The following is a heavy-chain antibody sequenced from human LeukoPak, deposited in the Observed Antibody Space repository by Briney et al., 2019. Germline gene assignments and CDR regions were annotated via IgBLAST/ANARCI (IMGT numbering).Heavy chain of an antibody. V-gene: IGHV3-7*01. CDR2: IKQDGSEK. J-gene: IGHJ4*02. Sequence: GGSLRLSCAASGFTFSSYAMSWVRQAPGKGLEWVANIKQDGSEKYYVDSVKGRFTISRDNAKNSLYLQMNSLRAEDTAVYYCASGGSGYYPFDYWGQGTLVTVSS. CDR1: GFTFSSYA. CDR3: ASGGSGYYPFDY. D-gene: IGHD3-22*01.